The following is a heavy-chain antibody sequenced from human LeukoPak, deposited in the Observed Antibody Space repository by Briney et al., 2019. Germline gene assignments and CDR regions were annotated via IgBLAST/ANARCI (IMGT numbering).Heavy chain of an antibody. V-gene: IGHV3-21*01. CDR3: ARDYLYYDILTGYLGDAFDI. J-gene: IGHJ3*02. CDR1: GFTFSSYS. CDR2: ISRSSDYI. Sequence: PGGSLRLSCAASGFTFSSYSMNWVRQAPGKGLEWVSSISRSSDYIYYADSVKGRFTISRDNDKNALYLQMNSLRAEDTAVYYCARDYLYYDILTGYLGDAFDIWGQGTMVTVSS. D-gene: IGHD3-9*01.